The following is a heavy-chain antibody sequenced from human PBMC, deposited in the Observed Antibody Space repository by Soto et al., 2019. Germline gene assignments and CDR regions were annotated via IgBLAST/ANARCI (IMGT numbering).Heavy chain of an antibody. CDR3: ARADVNYYMDV. Sequence: SETLSLTCTVSGGSISSYYWSWIRQPPGKGLEWIGYIFDSGSTNYNPSLKSRLTISVDTSKNQFSLRLSSVTAADTAVYYCARADVNYYMDVWGKGTTVTVSS. CDR2: IFDSGST. CDR1: GGSISSYY. J-gene: IGHJ6*03. V-gene: IGHV4-59*01.